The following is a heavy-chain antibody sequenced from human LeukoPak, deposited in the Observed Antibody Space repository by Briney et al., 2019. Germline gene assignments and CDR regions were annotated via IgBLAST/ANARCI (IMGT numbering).Heavy chain of an antibody. D-gene: IGHD6-13*01. CDR3: ESVDSSSWYYTYYYYYGMDV. Sequence: GGSLRLSRAASGFTFSSYSMNWVRQAPGKGLEWVSSISSSRSYIYYADSVKGRFTISRDNAKNSLYLQMDSLRAEDTAVYYCESVDSSSWYYTYYYYYGMDVWGQGTAVTVSS. CDR1: GFTFSSYS. CDR2: ISSSRSYI. V-gene: IGHV3-21*01. J-gene: IGHJ6*02.